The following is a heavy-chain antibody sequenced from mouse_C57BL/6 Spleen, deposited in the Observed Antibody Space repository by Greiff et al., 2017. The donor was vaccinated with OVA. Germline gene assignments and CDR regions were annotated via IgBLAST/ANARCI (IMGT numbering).Heavy chain of an antibody. Sequence: QVQLQQPGAELVKPGASVKLSCKASGYTFTSYWMHWVKQRPGQGLEWIGMIHPNSGSTNYNEKFKSKATLTVDKSSSTAYMQLSSLTSEDSAVYYCARSPRYDYDGGAFAYWGQGTLVTVSA. CDR2: IHPNSGST. V-gene: IGHV1-64*01. J-gene: IGHJ3*01. D-gene: IGHD2-4*01. CDR3: ARSPRYDYDGGAFAY. CDR1: GYTFTSYW.